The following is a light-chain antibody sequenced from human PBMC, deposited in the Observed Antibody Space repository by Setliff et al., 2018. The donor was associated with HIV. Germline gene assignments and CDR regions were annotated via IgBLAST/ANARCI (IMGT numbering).Light chain of an antibody. CDR3: QSYDSSLSAVV. V-gene: IGLV1-40*01. CDR1: SSNIGADYD. CDR2: GNN. Sequence: QSALTQPPSVSGAPGQRVTIYCTGSSSNIGADYDVHWYQHLPGTAPKLLIYGNNNRPSGVPDRFSGSKSGTSGSLAIRGLRAEDEADYYCQSYDSSLSAVVFGGGTQLPS. J-gene: IGLJ2*01.